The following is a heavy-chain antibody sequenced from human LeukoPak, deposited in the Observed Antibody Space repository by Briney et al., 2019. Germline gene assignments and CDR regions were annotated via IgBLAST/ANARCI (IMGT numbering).Heavy chain of an antibody. J-gene: IGHJ4*02. CDR1: GFTFKNFA. CDR2: ISGSDGTT. CDR3: AKATQVSYPNFFDY. V-gene: IGHV3-23*01. Sequence: GGSLRLSCAASGFTFKNFAMSWVRQAPGKGLEWVSTISGSDGTTYSADSVKGRFTIFRDNSKNTLSLQINSLRADDAAIYYCAKATQVSYPNFFDYWGQGTLVTVSS.